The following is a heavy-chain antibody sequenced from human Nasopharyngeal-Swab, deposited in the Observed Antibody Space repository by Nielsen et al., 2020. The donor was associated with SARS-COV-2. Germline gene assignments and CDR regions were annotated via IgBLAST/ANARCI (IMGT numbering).Heavy chain of an antibody. CDR1: GFTFSSYW. CDR2: IKQDGSEK. V-gene: IGHV3-7*04. Sequence: ESLKISCAASGFTFSSYWMSWVRQAPGKGLEWVANIKQDGSEKYYVDSVKGRFTISRDNAMNSLYLQMNSLRAEDTAVYYCARLDSSSWKFGYWGQGTLVTVSS. J-gene: IGHJ4*02. D-gene: IGHD6-13*01. CDR3: ARLDSSSWKFGY.